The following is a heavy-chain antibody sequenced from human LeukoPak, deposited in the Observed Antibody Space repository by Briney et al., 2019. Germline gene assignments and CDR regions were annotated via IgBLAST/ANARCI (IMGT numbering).Heavy chain of an antibody. Sequence: SQTLSLTCTVSGGSFSSGSYYWSWIRQPPGKGLEWIGYIYYSGSTNYNPSLKSRVTISVDTSKNQFSLKLSSVTAADTAVYYCARDSSGWSPYYGMDVWGQGTTVTVSS. D-gene: IGHD6-19*01. CDR1: GGSFSSGSYY. V-gene: IGHV4-61*01. CDR2: IYYSGST. J-gene: IGHJ6*02. CDR3: ARDSSGWSPYYGMDV.